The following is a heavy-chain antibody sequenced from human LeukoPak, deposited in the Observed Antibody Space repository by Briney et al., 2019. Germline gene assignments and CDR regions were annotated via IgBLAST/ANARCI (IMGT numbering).Heavy chain of an antibody. Sequence: SQTLSLTCAISGDSVSSNSAAWNWIRQSPSRGLEWLGRTYYRSKWYSYYAASVKSRITINPDTSKNQFSLKLSSVTAADTAVYYCARDLGYGGNGAFDIWGQGTMVTVSS. D-gene: IGHD4-23*01. CDR1: GDSVSSNSAA. J-gene: IGHJ3*02. CDR3: ARDLGYGGNGAFDI. CDR2: TYYRSKWYS. V-gene: IGHV6-1*01.